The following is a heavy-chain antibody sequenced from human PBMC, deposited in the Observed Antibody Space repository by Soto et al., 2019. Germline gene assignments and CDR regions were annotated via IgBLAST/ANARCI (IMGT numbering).Heavy chain of an antibody. CDR3: ARLVAVAGGDAFDI. V-gene: IGHV5-51*01. Sequence: KVSCKASGYTFTSYGISWVRQAPGKGLEWMGIIYPGDSDTRYSPSFQGQVTISADKSISTAYLQWSSLKASDTAMYYCARLVAVAGGDAFDIWGQGTMVTVSS. D-gene: IGHD6-19*01. J-gene: IGHJ3*02. CDR2: IYPGDSDT. CDR1: GYTFTSYG.